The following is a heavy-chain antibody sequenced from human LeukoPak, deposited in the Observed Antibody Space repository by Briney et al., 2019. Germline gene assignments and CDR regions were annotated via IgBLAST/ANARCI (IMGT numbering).Heavy chain of an antibody. Sequence: SGPTLVKPTQTLTPTCTFSGFSLSTSGVGVGWIRQPPGKALEWLALIYWDDDKRYSPSLKSRLTITKDTSKNQVVLTMTNMDPVDTATYYCAHRLKYGDYIYFDYWGQGTLVTVSS. D-gene: IGHD4-17*01. J-gene: IGHJ4*02. CDR2: IYWDDDK. CDR1: GFSLSTSGVG. CDR3: AHRLKYGDYIYFDY. V-gene: IGHV2-5*02.